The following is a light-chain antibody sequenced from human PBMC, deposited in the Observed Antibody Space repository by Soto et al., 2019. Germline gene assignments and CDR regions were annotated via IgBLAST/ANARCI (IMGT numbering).Light chain of an antibody. CDR2: GAS. J-gene: IGKJ4*01. V-gene: IGKV3-15*01. CDR3: QHYNNWLGT. Sequence: EIVVTQSPALVSVSPGERVTLSCWASQSVISSLAWYQQKLGQAPRLLIYGASTRATGIPARFSGSGSGTEFFLNISSLQSEDSAIYYCQHYNNWLGTFGGGTKVEIK. CDR1: QSVISS.